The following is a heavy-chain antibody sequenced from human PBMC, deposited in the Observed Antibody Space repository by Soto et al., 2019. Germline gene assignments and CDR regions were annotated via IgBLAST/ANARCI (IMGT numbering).Heavy chain of an antibody. CDR2: IHYSGST. V-gene: IGHV4-61*01. CDR1: GASVSSGSYH. CDR3: ARDRVAPTRTGKGYNYHGMDV. D-gene: IGHD1-1*01. J-gene: IGHJ6*02. Sequence: QVQLQESGPGLVKPSETLSLTCTVSGASVSSGSYHWSWIRQPPGKGLEWIGYIHYSGSTNYNPSLKSRVTISVDTSKNQLSLKVNSVTAADTAVYYCARDRVAPTRTGKGYNYHGMDVWGQGATVSVSS.